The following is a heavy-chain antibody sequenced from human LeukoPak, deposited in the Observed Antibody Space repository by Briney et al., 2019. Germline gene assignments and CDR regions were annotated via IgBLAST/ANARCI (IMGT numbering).Heavy chain of an antibody. D-gene: IGHD3-3*01. CDR2: ISGDGGST. Sequence: GGSLRLSCAASGFTFSSYSMNWVHQAPGKGLEWVSLISGDGGSTYYADSVKGRFTISRDNSKNSLYLQMNSLRTEDTALYYCAKSRFWSGYYPIFDYWGQGTLVTVSS. J-gene: IGHJ4*02. CDR3: AKSRFWSGYYPIFDY. CDR1: GFTFSSYS. V-gene: IGHV3-43*02.